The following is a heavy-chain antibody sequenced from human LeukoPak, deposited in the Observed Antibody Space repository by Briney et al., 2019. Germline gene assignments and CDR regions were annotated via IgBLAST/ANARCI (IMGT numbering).Heavy chain of an antibody. Sequence: GGSLRLSCAASGFTFISYSMNWARQAPGEGLEWVYAISGTDDATWYPHAGKGRFPLPRDKSKNTLYLQMNSLRAEDTAVYYCARGRFNYDNSGYSSFYHWGQGTLVTVSS. CDR3: ARGRFNYDNSGYSSFYH. V-gene: IGHV3-23*01. CDR1: GFTFISYS. J-gene: IGHJ4*02. CDR2: ISGTDDAT. D-gene: IGHD3-22*01.